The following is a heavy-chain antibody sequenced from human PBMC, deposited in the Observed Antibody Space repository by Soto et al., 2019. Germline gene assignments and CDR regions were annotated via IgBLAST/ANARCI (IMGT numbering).Heavy chain of an antibody. D-gene: IGHD3-10*01. J-gene: IGHJ4*02. CDR2: MSYSGST. Sequence: QVQLQQSGPGLVKPSQTLSLTCTGSGGSISSGDYYWSWIRQPPGQGLEWIGYMSYSGSTYYNPSLKSPVTISVATSKNPFSLKLSSVTAAATAVYYCARATRSLDYYGPESDPANIDYWGQGTQVTVSS. CDR3: ARATRSLDYYGPESDPANIDY. V-gene: IGHV4-30-4*01. CDR1: GGSISSGDYY.